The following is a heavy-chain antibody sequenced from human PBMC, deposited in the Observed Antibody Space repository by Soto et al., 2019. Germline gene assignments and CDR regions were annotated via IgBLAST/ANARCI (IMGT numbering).Heavy chain of an antibody. CDR2: IYYSGST. V-gene: IGHV4-59*01. Sequence: PSETLSLTCAVSGGCISSYYWSWIRQPPGKGLEWIGYIYYSGSTNYNPSLKSRVTISVDTSKNQFSLKLSSVTAADTAVYYCARRYGTTFDYWGQGTLVTVSS. D-gene: IGHD1-7*01. CDR1: GGCISSYY. J-gene: IGHJ4*02. CDR3: ARRYGTTFDY.